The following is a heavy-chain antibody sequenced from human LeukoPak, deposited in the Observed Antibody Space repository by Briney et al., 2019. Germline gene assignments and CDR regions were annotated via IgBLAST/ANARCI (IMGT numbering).Heavy chain of an antibody. CDR3: ARFTGYYDSSGYPYYYYMDV. CDR2: IYYSGST. CDR1: GGSISSYY. D-gene: IGHD3-22*01. J-gene: IGHJ6*03. Sequence: SETPSLTCTVSGGSISSYYWSWIRQPPGKGLEWIGYIYYSGSTNYNPSLKSRVTISVDTSKNQFSLKLSSVTAADTAVYYCARFTGYYDSSGYPYYYYMDVWGKGTTVTVSS. V-gene: IGHV4-59*01.